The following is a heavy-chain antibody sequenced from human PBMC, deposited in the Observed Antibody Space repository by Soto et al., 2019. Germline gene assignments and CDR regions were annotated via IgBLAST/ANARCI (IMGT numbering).Heavy chain of an antibody. CDR1: GYTFTSYG. J-gene: IGHJ4*02. CDR2: ISAYNGNT. CDR3: ARWTYYDSSGYVDY. D-gene: IGHD3-22*01. V-gene: IGHV1-18*01. Sequence: ALVKGSCKASGYTFTSYGISWVRQAPGQGLEWMGWISAYNGNTNYAQKLQGRVTMTTDTSTSTAYMELRSLRSDDTAVYYCARWTYYDSSGYVDYCGQGTLVSGSS.